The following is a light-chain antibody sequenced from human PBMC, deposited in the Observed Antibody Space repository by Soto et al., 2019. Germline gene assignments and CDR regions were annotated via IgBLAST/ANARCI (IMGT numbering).Light chain of an antibody. CDR3: SAWDESLSGVV. V-gene: IGLV1-47*01. J-gene: IGLJ2*01. Sequence: QSVLPQPHSASGTPGQRVTISCSGSSSNIGSNYVYWYQQLPGTAPELLIYRNNQRPSGVPDRLSGSKSGTSASLAISGLRSEDEADYYCSAWDESLSGVVFGGGTKLTV. CDR2: RNN. CDR1: SSNIGSNY.